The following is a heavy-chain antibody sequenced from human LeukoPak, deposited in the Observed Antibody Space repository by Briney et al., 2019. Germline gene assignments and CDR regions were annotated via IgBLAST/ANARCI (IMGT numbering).Heavy chain of an antibody. J-gene: IGHJ6*03. CDR2: IYTTGSP. CDR1: GGSVSSTNYY. Sequence: SETLSLTCTVSGGSVSSTNYYWTWIRQPAGKGLEWIGRIYTTGSPSYSPSLKSRVTISVDTSKNQFSLKLSSVTAADTAVYYCARRGPVTTPYYYYYMDVWGKGTTVTVSS. D-gene: IGHD4-17*01. V-gene: IGHV4-61*02. CDR3: ARRGPVTTPYYYYYMDV.